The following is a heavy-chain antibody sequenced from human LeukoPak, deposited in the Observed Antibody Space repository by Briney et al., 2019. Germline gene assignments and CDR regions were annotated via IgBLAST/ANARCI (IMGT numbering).Heavy chain of an antibody. V-gene: IGHV1-69*04. D-gene: IGHD2-2*01. CDR1: GGTFSSYA. J-gene: IGHJ4*02. Sequence: SVKVSCKASGGTFSSYAISWVRQAPGQGLEWMGRIIPILGIANYAQKFQGRVTITADKSTSTAYMELSSLRSEDTAVYYCARGSRGWGVVGYYFDYWGQGTLVTVSP. CDR3: ARGSRGWGVVGYYFDY. CDR2: IIPILGIA.